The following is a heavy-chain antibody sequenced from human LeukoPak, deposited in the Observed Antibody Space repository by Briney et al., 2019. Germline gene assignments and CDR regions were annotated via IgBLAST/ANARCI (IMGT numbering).Heavy chain of an antibody. J-gene: IGHJ4*02. D-gene: IGHD3-22*01. V-gene: IGHV3-30*02. CDR1: GYTFSDHG. CDR3: AKDPSSSGYYDSSGPFDY. CDR2: IWSTGTTG. Sequence: GGSLRLSCVASGYTFSDHGMHWVRQAPGKGLEWLTMIWSTGTTGFYADSVKGRLTISRDNSKNTLYLQMNSLRAEDTAVYYCAKDPSSSGYYDSSGPFDYWGQGTLVNVSS.